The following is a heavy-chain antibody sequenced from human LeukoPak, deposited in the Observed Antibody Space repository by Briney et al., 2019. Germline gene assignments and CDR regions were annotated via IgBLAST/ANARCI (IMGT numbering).Heavy chain of an antibody. CDR3: ARERSVVVPAAIHYYYYMDV. J-gene: IGHJ6*03. V-gene: IGHV1-2*02. CDR2: INPNSGGT. Sequence: ASVKVSCKASGYTFTGYYMHWVRQAPGQGREWMGWINPNSGGTNYAQKFQGRVTMTRDTSISTAYMELSRLRSDDTAVYYCARERSVVVPAAIHYYYYMDVWGKGTTVTVSS. CDR1: GYTFTGYY. D-gene: IGHD2-2*02.